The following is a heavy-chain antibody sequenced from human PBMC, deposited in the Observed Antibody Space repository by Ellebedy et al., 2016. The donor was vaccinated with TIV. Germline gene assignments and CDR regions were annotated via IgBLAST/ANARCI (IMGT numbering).Heavy chain of an antibody. Sequence: AVSVKVSCKASGYTFTGYYIHWVRQAPGQGLEWVGWINPNSGDTNYAQKLRGRVTVTGDTSISTAYMELSRLVSDDTAVYYCVRDLTNYGSSSYWGQGTPVTVSS. CDR2: INPNSGDT. D-gene: IGHD3-22*01. V-gene: IGHV1-2*02. CDR1: GYTFTGYY. CDR3: VRDLTNYGSSSY. J-gene: IGHJ4*02.